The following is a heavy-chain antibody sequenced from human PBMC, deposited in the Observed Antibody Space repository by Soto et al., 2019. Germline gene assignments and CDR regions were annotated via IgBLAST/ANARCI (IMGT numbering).Heavy chain of an antibody. D-gene: IGHD4-17*01. V-gene: IGHV3-23*01. CDR1: GFTFSSYA. Sequence: HPGGSLRLSCSASGFTFSSYAMSWVRQAPGKGLECVSGISGSGGSTYYADSVKGRFTISRDNSKNTLYLQMNSLRAEDTAVYYSAKTTTLDRASDIWGQGTMVTVSS. CDR3: AKTTTLDRASDI. J-gene: IGHJ3*02. CDR2: ISGSGGST.